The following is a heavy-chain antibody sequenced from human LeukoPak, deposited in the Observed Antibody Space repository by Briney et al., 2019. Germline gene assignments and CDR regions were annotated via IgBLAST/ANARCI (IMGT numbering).Heavy chain of an antibody. CDR3: ARETEDYYYYMDV. CDR2: ISAYNGNT. V-gene: IGHV1-18*01. D-gene: IGHD1-14*01. Sequence: ASVKVSCKASGYTFTSYGISWVRQAPGQGLEWMGWISAYNGNTNYAQKLQGRVTMTTDTSTSTAYMELRRLRSDATAVYYCARETEDYYYYMDVWGKGTTVTISS. CDR1: GYTFTSYG. J-gene: IGHJ6*03.